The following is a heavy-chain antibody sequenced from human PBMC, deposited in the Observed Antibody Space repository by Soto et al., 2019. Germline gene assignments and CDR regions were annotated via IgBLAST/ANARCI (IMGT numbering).Heavy chain of an antibody. CDR1: GGSISSYY. D-gene: IGHD3-22*01. CDR2: IYYSGST. J-gene: IGHJ5*02. V-gene: IGHV4-59*08. CDR3: ARHQRTYYYDSSGYPGFDP. Sequence: PSETLSLTCTVSGGSISSYYWSWIRQPPGKGLEWIGHIYYSGSTNYNPSLKSRVTISVDTSKNQFSLKLSSVTAADTAVYYCARHQRTYYYDSSGYPGFDPWGQGTLVTVSS.